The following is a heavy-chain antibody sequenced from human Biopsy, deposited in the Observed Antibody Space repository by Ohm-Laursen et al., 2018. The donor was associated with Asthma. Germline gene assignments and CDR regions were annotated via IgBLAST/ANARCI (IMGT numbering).Heavy chain of an antibody. CDR1: RFTYE. V-gene: IGHV3-21*01. D-gene: IGHD7-27*01. Sequence: SLRLSCTAPRFTYEMNWVRQAPGKGLEWVSSITSSSSYIFYADSVKGRFTISRDNPRNSLYLQMNSLRAEDTAVYYCARDAPTGGYIDYWGLGTLVTVSS. J-gene: IGHJ4*02. CDR2: ITSSSSYI. CDR3: ARDAPTGGYIDY.